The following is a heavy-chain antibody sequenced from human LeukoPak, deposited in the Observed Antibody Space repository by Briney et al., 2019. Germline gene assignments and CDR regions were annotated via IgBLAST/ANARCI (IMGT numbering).Heavy chain of an antibody. CDR2: ISSSSSYI. Sequence: PGGSLRLSCAASGFTFSSYSMNWVRQAPGKGLEWVSSISSSSSYIYYADSVKGRFTISRDNAKNSLYLQMNSLRAEDTAVYYCARARSGYYQNAFDIWGQGTMVTVSS. V-gene: IGHV3-21*01. D-gene: IGHD3-3*01. CDR1: GFTFSSYS. CDR3: ARARSGYYQNAFDI. J-gene: IGHJ3*02.